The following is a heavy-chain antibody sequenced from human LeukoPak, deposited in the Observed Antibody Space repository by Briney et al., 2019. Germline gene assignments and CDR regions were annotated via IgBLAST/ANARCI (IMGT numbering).Heavy chain of an antibody. V-gene: IGHV3-48*01. D-gene: IGHD5-24*01. CDR1: GFTFSSYS. CDR2: ISSSSSTI. Sequence: GGSLRLSCAASGFTFSSYSMNWVRQAPGKGLEWVSYISSSSSTIYYADSVKGRFTISRDNAKNSLYLQMNSLRAEDTAVYYCARDEKKWQPAGWGQGTLVTVSS. CDR3: ARDEKKWQPAG. J-gene: IGHJ4*02.